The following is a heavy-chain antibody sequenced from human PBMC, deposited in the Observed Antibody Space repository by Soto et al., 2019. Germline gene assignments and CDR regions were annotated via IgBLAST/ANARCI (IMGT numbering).Heavy chain of an antibody. J-gene: IGHJ6*02. CDR2: IYSGGDT. CDR3: AVPSGYYFWGMDV. CDR1: GFTVSRSY. V-gene: IGHV3-53*01. Sequence: GGSLRLSCAASGFTVSRSYMMWVRQAPGKGLEWVSLIYSGGDTYYADSVKGRFAISRDSSKNTQYLQMNSLRAEDTAVYFCAVPSGYYFWGMDVWGQGTTVTVSS. D-gene: IGHD3-22*01.